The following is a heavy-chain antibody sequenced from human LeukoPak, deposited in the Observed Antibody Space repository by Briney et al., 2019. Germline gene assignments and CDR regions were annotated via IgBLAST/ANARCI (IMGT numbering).Heavy chain of an antibody. D-gene: IGHD4-17*01. CDR1: GGSISSYY. Sequence: PSETLSLTCTVSGGSISSYYWSWIRQPPGKGLEWIGYIYYSGSTNYNPSHKSRVTISVDTSKNQFSLKLSSVTAADTAVYYCARDLAWDDYGDYVGAFDIWGQGTMVTVSS. CDR3: ARDLAWDDYGDYVGAFDI. CDR2: IYYSGST. J-gene: IGHJ3*02. V-gene: IGHV4-59*01.